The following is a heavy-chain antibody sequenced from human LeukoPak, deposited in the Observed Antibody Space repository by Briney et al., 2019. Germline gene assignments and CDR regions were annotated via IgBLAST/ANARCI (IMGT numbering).Heavy chain of an antibody. V-gene: IGHV4-59*01. CDR2: IYYSGST. Sequence: SETLSLTCTVSGGSISSYYWSWIRQPPGKGLEWIGYIYYSGSTNYNPSLKSRVTISVDTSKNQFSLKLSSVTAADTAVYYCARVWGMVRGVHTDWYFDLWGRGTLVTVSS. J-gene: IGHJ2*01. CDR3: ARVWGMVRGVHTDWYFDL. CDR1: GGSISSYY. D-gene: IGHD3-10*01.